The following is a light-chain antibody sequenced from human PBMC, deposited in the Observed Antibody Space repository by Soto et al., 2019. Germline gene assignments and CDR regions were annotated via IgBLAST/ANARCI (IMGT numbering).Light chain of an antibody. CDR1: QSVTQN. Sequence: EVVMTQSPATLSLSPGERATLSCRASQSVTQNLAWYQQRPGQAPRLLIYGASTRATGVPARFSGSGSGTEFSLTISSLQSEDFAVYYCQQYNNWPPSYTFGQGNKREIK. J-gene: IGKJ2*01. CDR2: GAS. V-gene: IGKV3-15*01. CDR3: QQYNNWPPSYT.